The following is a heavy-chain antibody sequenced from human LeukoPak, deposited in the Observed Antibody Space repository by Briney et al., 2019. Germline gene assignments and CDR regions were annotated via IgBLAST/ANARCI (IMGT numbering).Heavy chain of an antibody. CDR1: GGSISSYY. CDR3: AREYIAAAGTTGFDP. V-gene: IGHV4-59*01. D-gene: IGHD6-13*01. CDR2: IYYSGST. Sequence: SETLSLTCTVSGGSISSYYWSWIRQPPGKGLEWIGYIYYSGSTNYNPSLKSRVTISVDTSKNQFSLELSSVTAADTAVYYCAREYIAAAGTTGFDPLGQGTLVTVSS. J-gene: IGHJ5*02.